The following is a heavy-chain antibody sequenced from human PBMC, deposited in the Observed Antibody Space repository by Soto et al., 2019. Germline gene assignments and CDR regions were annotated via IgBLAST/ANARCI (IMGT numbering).Heavy chain of an antibody. CDR3: AREWYAHKYYYGMDV. D-gene: IGHD6-13*01. J-gene: IGHJ6*02. V-gene: IGHV3-33*01. Sequence: QVQLVESGGGVVQPGRSLRLSCAASGFTFSSYGMHWVRQAPGKGLEWVAVIWYDGSNKYYADSVKGRFTISRDNSKNTLYLQMNSLRAEDTAVYYCAREWYAHKYYYGMDVWGQGTTVTVSS. CDR2: IWYDGSNK. CDR1: GFTFSSYG.